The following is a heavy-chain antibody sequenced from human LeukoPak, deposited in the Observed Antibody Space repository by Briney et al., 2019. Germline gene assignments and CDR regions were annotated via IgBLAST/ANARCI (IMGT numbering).Heavy chain of an antibody. V-gene: IGHV3-23*01. D-gene: IGHD4-23*01. CDR2: IGVSDDT. CDR3: TKDYGGDPFDY. CDR1: GFTFSSYG. Sequence: GGSLRLSCAASGFTFSSYGMSWVRQAGGKGMEWVTVIGVSDDTSYADSVKGRLTISRDNSKNTLYLQVNSLRVEDTAVYYCTKDYGGDPFDYWGQGTLVTVSS. J-gene: IGHJ4*02.